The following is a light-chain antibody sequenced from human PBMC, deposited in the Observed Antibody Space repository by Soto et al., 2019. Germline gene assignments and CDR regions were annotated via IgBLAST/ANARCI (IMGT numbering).Light chain of an antibody. CDR3: MQGTHWPPMYT. J-gene: IGKJ2*01. V-gene: IGKV2-30*01. Sequence: DVVVTQSPLSLPVTLGQPASISCRSSQSLVYTDGNTYLNWFQQRPGQSPRRVIYQLSNRDSGVPDRFSGSWSGTDFTLKISRVAAEDVGVYYCMQGTHWPPMYTFGQGTKLEIK. CDR1: QSLVYTDGNTY. CDR2: QLS.